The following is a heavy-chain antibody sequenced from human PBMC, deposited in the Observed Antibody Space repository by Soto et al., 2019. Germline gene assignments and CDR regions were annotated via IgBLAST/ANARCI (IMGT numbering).Heavy chain of an antibody. CDR1: GGSFSGYY. Sequence: QVQLQQWGAGLLKPSETLSLTCAVYGGSFSGYYWSWIRQPPGKGLEWIGEINHSGSTNYNPSLKSRVTISVDTSKNQFSLKLSSVTAADTAVYYCARGPIQHRVVAARTLRYYFDYWGQGTLVTVSS. J-gene: IGHJ4*02. CDR3: ARGPIQHRVVAARTLRYYFDY. V-gene: IGHV4-34*01. D-gene: IGHD2-15*01. CDR2: INHSGST.